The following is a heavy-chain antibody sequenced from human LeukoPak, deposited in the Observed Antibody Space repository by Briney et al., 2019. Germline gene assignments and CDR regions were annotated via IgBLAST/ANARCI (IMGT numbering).Heavy chain of an antibody. CDR1: GYTFTSYY. CDR3: ARAPYPRYSSSWFFDY. J-gene: IGHJ4*02. CDR2: INPSGGST. D-gene: IGHD6-13*01. Sequence: ASVKVSCKASGYTFTSYYMHWVRQAPGQGLEWMGIINPSGGSTSYAQKFQGRVTMTRDTSTSTVYMELSSLRSEDTAVYYCARAPYPRYSSSWFFDYWGQGTLVTVSS. V-gene: IGHV1-46*01.